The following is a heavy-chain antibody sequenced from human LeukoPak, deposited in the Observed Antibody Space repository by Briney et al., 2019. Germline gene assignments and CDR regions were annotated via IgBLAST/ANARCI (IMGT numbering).Heavy chain of an antibody. J-gene: IGHJ4*02. CDR1: GFTVSSSY. CDR3: AKVGYYDSSGYYYDYFDY. CDR2: ISGSGGST. V-gene: IGHV3-23*01. Sequence: PGGSLRLSCAASGFTVSSSYISWVRQAPGKGLEWVSAISGSGGSTYYADSVKGRFTISRDNSKNTLYLQMNSLRAEDTAVYYCAKVGYYDSSGYYYDYFDYWGQGTLVTVSS. D-gene: IGHD3-22*01.